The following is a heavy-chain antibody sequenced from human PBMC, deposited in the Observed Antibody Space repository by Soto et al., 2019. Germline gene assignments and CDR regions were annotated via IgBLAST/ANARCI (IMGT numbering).Heavy chain of an antibody. D-gene: IGHD3-3*01. Sequence: SETLSLTCTVSGGSISSYYWSWIRQPPGKGLEWIGYIYYSGSTNYNPSLKSRVTISVDTSKNQFSLKLSSVTAADTAVYYCARGPSYDFWSGYHATYYYYMDVWGKGTTITVSS. J-gene: IGHJ6*03. CDR2: IYYSGST. CDR3: ARGPSYDFWSGYHATYYYYMDV. CDR1: GGSISSYY. V-gene: IGHV4-59*01.